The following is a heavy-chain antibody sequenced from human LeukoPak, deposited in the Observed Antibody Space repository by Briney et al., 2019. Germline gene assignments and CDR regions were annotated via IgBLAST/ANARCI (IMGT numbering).Heavy chain of an antibody. CDR2: VSHNGGTT. D-gene: IGHD3-10*01. CDR3: AKDRRAYYYGSGSQSPIDY. J-gene: IGHJ4*02. CDR1: GFTLSSFN. Sequence: GGCLRLSCAASGFTLSSFNMNWVRQAPGKGLEYVSAVSHNGGTTYYANSVKGRFTISRDNSKNTLYLQMNSLRAEDTAVYYCAKDRRAYYYGSGSQSPIDYWGQGTLVTVSS. V-gene: IGHV3-64*01.